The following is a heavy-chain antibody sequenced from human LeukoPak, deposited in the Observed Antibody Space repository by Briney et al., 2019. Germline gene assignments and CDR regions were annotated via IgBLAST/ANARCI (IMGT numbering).Heavy chain of an antibody. J-gene: IGHJ4*02. CDR1: GGSISSYY. V-gene: IGHV4-59*08. CDR3: ARLSIAVAGTGDY. CDR2: IYYSGST. D-gene: IGHD6-19*01. Sequence: SETLSLTCTVSGGSISSYYWSWIRQPPGKGLEWIGYIYYSGSTNYNPSLKSRVTISVDTSKNQLSLKPSSVTAADTAVYYCARLSIAVAGTGDYWGQGTLVTVSS.